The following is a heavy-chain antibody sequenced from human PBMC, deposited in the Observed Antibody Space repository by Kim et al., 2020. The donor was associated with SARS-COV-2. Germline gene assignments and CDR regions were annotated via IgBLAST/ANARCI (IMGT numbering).Heavy chain of an antibody. CDR1: GYTFTGYY. V-gene: IGHV1-2*02. J-gene: IGHJ5*02. CDR3: AREGPYCSSTSCYNR. CDR2: INPNSGGT. Sequence: ASVKVSCKASGYTFTGYYMHWVRQAPGQGLEWMGWINPNSGGTNYAQKFQGRVTMTRDTSISTAYMELSRLRSDDTAVYYCAREGPYCSSTSCYNRWGQGTLVTVSS. D-gene: IGHD2-2*02.